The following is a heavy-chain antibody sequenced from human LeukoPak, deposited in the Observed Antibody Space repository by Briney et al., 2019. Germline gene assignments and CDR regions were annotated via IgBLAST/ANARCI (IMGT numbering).Heavy chain of an antibody. Sequence: GGSLRLSCSASGFTFSSYAMHWVRQAPGKGLEYVSAISSNGGSTYYADSVKGRFTISRDNSKNTLYLQMSSLRAEDTAVYYCVKDGEGYCTNGVCIWFDPWGQGTLVTVSS. V-gene: IGHV3-64D*09. CDR2: ISSNGGST. J-gene: IGHJ5*02. D-gene: IGHD2-8*01. CDR3: VKDGEGYCTNGVCIWFDP. CDR1: GFTFSSYA.